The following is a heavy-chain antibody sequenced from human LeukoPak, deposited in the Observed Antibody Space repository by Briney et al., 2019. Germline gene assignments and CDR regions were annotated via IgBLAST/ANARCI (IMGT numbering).Heavy chain of an antibody. CDR3: ARRVYCSSTTCSDY. Sequence: PSETLSLTCTVSGGSISNHYWSCIRQPPGKGLEWIGYIYSSGSTNYNPSLKSRVSISVETSKNQFSLKLSSVTAADTAVYYCARRVYCSSTTCSDYWVQGTLVTVSS. V-gene: IGHV4-59*11. CDR2: IYSSGST. D-gene: IGHD2-2*01. CDR1: GGSISNHY. J-gene: IGHJ4*02.